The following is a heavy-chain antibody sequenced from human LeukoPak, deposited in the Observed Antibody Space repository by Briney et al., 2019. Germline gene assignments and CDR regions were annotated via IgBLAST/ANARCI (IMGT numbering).Heavy chain of an antibody. CDR1: GFTFSSYS. Sequence: GGSLRLSCAASGFTFSSYSMNWVRQAPGKGLEWVSSISSSSSYIYYADSVKGRFTISRDNAKNSLYLQMNSLRAEDTAVHYCATEDSDAFDIWGQGTMVTVSS. J-gene: IGHJ3*02. V-gene: IGHV3-21*01. D-gene: IGHD3-22*01. CDR2: ISSSSSYI. CDR3: ATEDSDAFDI.